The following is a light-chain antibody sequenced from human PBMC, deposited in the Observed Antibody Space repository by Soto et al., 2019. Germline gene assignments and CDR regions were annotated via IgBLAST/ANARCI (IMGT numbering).Light chain of an antibody. CDR3: QQYGSYRT. CDR2: GAS. J-gene: IGKJ1*01. V-gene: IGKV3-20*01. CDR1: QSVSSSY. Sequence: EIVLTQSPGTLSLSPGERATLSCRASQSVSSSYLAWYQQKPGQAPRLLIYGASSRATGIPDRFSGSGSGTDFTLTISRLEPEDFAVYYGQQYGSYRTFGQGTKVEIK.